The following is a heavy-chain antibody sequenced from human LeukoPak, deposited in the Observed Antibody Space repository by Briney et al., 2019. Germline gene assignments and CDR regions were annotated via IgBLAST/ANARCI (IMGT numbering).Heavy chain of an antibody. CDR1: GGSISSSSFY. CDR2: VYYDGST. J-gene: IGHJ4*02. CDR3: ARHPGTGTGSYYAPFDY. V-gene: IGHV4-39*01. Sequence: PSETLSLTCTVSGGSISSSSFYWGWIRQPPGKGLEWIGSVYYDGSTYYNPSLESRVTISVDTSKNQFSLKLSSVAAADTAVYYCARHPGTGTGSYYAPFDYWGQGTLVTVSS. D-gene: IGHD1-26*01.